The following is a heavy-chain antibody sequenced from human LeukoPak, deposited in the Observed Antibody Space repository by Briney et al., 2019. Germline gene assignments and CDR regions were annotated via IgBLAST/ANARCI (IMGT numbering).Heavy chain of an antibody. V-gene: IGHV3-33*06. CDR1: GFTFSSYG. CDR2: IWYDGSNK. J-gene: IGHJ6*03. Sequence: GGSLRLSCAASGFTFSSYGMHWVRQAPGKELEWVAVIWYDGSNKYYADSVKGRFTISRDDSKNTLYLQMNSLRAEDTAVYYCAKVGYDSSGYYGYYYYYYMDVWGKGTTVTVSS. D-gene: IGHD3-22*01. CDR3: AKVGYDSSGYYGYYYYYYMDV.